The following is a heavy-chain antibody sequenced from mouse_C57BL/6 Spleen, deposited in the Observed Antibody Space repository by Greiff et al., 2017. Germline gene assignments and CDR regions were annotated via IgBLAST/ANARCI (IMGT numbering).Heavy chain of an antibody. V-gene: IGHV1-9*01. J-gene: IGHJ4*01. CDR2: ILPGSGST. D-gene: IGHD1-1*01. CDR3: ARTGITTVVATDAMDY. Sequence: VMLVESGAELMKPGASVKLSCKATGYTFTGYWIEWVKQRPGHGLEWIGEILPGSGSTNYNEKFKGKATFTADTSSNTAYMQLSSLTTEDSAIYYCARTGITTVVATDAMDYWGQGTSVTVSS. CDR1: GYTFTGYW.